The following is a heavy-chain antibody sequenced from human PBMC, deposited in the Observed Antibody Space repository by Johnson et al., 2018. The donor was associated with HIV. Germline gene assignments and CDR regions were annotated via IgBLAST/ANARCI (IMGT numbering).Heavy chain of an antibody. J-gene: IGHJ3*02. Sequence: VQLVESGGGLVPPGGSLRISCAASGFSVNTYYMSWVRQAPGKGLEWVSVIYSGGSTYYADSVKGRFTISRDNSKNTLYLQMNSLRAEDTAVYYCARQSATGGPFDIWGQGTMVTVSS. CDR1: GFSVNTYY. D-gene: IGHD3-10*01. CDR2: IYSGGST. V-gene: IGHV3-66*04. CDR3: ARQSATGGPFDI.